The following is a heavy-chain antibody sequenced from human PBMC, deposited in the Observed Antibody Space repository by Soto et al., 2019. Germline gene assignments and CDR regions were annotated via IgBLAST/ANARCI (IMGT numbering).Heavy chain of an antibody. Sequence: QVQLVESGGGVVQPGRSLRLSCAASGFTFSSYGMHWVRQAPGKGLEWVAVISYDGSNKYYADSVKGRFTISRDNSKNTLYLQMNSLRAEDTAVYYCAQDREDGYNFGYYYGMDVWGQGTTVTVSS. CDR1: GFTFSSYG. D-gene: IGHD5-12*01. V-gene: IGHV3-30*18. J-gene: IGHJ6*02. CDR2: ISYDGSNK. CDR3: AQDREDGYNFGYYYGMDV.